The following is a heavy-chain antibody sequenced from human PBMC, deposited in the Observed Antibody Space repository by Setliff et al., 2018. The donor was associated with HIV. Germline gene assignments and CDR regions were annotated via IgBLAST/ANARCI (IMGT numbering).Heavy chain of an antibody. CDR2: IKSKTDGGTT. V-gene: IGHV3-15*01. Sequence: GGSLRLSCIASGLSFNNAWMSWVRQAPGKGLEWVGRIKSKTDGGTTDYAAPVKGRFTISRDDSKNTLYLQMKSLKIEDSAIYYCITEGYIVGYWGQGTLVTVSS. CDR1: GLSFNNAW. J-gene: IGHJ4*02. CDR3: ITEGYIVGY. D-gene: IGHD5-12*01.